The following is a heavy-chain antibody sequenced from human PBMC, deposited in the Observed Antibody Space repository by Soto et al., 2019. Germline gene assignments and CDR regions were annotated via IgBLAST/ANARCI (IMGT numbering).Heavy chain of an antibody. Sequence: QVLLQESGPRLMKPSQTLSLTCTVSGDSITSGDYYWSWIRLHPGRGLEWIGHIYYTGSTYYNPSLEXRXIXXVDTSKNQFSLRLSSVSAADTAVYYCARGNFGYDYWGRGTQVTVSS. V-gene: IGHV4-31*03. J-gene: IGHJ4*02. CDR3: ARGNFGYDY. D-gene: IGHD3-3*01. CDR1: GDSITSGDYY. CDR2: IYYTGST.